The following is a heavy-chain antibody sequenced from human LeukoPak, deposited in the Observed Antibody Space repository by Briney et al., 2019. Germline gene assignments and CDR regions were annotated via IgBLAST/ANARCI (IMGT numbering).Heavy chain of an antibody. J-gene: IGHJ4*02. D-gene: IGHD4-17*01. CDR1: GYSISSGYY. CDR3: AREGIYGDYRH. CDR2: IYHSGST. V-gene: IGHV4-38-2*02. Sequence: SETLSLTCTVSGYSISSGYYWGWIRQPPGKGLEWIGSIYHSGSTYYNPSLKSRVTISVDTSKNQFSLKLSSVTAADTAVYYCAREGIYGDYRHWGQGTLVTVSS.